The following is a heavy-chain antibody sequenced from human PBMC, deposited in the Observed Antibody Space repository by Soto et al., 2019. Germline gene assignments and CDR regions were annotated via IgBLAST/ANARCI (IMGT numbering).Heavy chain of an antibody. CDR2: MNPSTGET. V-gene: IGHV1-8*01. D-gene: IGHD4-17*01. CDR1: GYTFTNNG. J-gene: IGHJ4*02. Sequence: QVQLVQSGAEVKKPGASVKVSCKASGYTFTNNGINWVRQATGQGLEWMGWMNPSTGETGYTQKFQGRLDMPPATSITTAYMELTSLTSEDTAVDYCTRAGDYGDWISNWGQGTLVTVSS. CDR3: TRAGDYGDWISN.